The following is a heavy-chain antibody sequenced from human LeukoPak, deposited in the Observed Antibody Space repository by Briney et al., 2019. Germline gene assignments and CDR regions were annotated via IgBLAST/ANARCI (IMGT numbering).Heavy chain of an antibody. CDR3: AKDMRYCSGGSCSRNGAFDI. CDR1: GFNFNDYA. Sequence: GGSLRLSCAAYGFNFNDYAMHWVRQAPGKGLEWVSGISWNSGSIGYADSVKGRFTISRDNAKNSLYLQMNSLRAEDTALYYCAKDMRYCSGGSCSRNGAFDIWGQGTMVTVSS. D-gene: IGHD2-15*01. CDR2: ISWNSGSI. V-gene: IGHV3-9*01. J-gene: IGHJ3*02.